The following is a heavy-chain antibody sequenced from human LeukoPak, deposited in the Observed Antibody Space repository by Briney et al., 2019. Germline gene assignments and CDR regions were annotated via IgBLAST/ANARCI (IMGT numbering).Heavy chain of an antibody. CDR3: AKGGTCEGTLCHDY. Sequence: SGGSLRLSCSGSGLTLSNDAMSWVRQAPGKGLEWVSAISCSGGSTYYADSVKGRLTVSRDNSQNTVFLQMNSLRGEDTAVYYCAKGGTCEGTLCHDYWGQGTLVPVSS. J-gene: IGHJ4*02. V-gene: IGHV3-23*01. CDR2: ISCSGGST. CDR1: GLTLSNDA. D-gene: IGHD1-14*01.